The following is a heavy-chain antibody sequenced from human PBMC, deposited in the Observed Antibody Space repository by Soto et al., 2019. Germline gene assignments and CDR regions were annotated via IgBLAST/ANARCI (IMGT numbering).Heavy chain of an antibody. CDR2: MSSSGTTI. CDR3: AREPAYSGTWSYWFDA. J-gene: IGHJ5*02. Sequence: GGSLRLSCAASGFTFSMHSMNWVRQAPGKGLEWISYMSSSGTTIYVADSVKGRFTISRDNAKNSLYLQMNSLRDEDTAVYYCAREPAYSGTWSYWFDAWGQGTLVTVSS. V-gene: IGHV3-48*02. CDR1: GFTFSMHS. D-gene: IGHD3-16*01.